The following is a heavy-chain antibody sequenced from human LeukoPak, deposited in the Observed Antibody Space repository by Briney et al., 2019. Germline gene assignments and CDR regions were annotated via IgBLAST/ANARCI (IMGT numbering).Heavy chain of an antibody. CDR1: GFTFSSYA. CDR3: ARGLQNYYGSGSPPNYFDY. J-gene: IGHJ4*02. D-gene: IGHD3-10*01. Sequence: PGGSLRLSCAASGFTFSSYAMSWVRQAPGKGLEWVSAISGSGGSTYYADSVKGRFTISRDNSKNMLYLQMNSLRAEDTAVFYCARGLQNYYGSGSPPNYFDYWGQGTLVTVSS. V-gene: IGHV3-23*01. CDR2: ISGSGGST.